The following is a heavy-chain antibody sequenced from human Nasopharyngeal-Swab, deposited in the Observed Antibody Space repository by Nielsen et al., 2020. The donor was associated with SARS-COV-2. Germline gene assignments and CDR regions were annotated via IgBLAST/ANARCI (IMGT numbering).Heavy chain of an antibody. Sequence: ESLKISCAASGFTFSSYAMSWVRQAPGKGLEWVSAISGSGGSTYYADSVKGRFTISRDNSKNTLYLQMNSLRAEDTAVYYCAKEVGLLWFGELTYYYYGMDVWGQGTTVTVSS. CDR3: AKEVGLLWFGELTYYYYGMDV. J-gene: IGHJ6*02. V-gene: IGHV3-23*01. CDR1: GFTFSSYA. CDR2: ISGSGGST. D-gene: IGHD3-10*01.